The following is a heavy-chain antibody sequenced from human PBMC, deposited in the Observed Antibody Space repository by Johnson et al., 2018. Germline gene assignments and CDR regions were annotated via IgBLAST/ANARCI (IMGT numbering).Heavy chain of an antibody. Sequence: QVQLVQSGAEVKKPGASVKVSCKASGYTFTSYDINWVRQATGQGLEWMGWMNLNSGNTGYAQKFQGRVTMTRNTSISPAYMELSSLRSEDTAVYYCARGPRGYYDRSGYYSAEYFQHGGQGTLVTVSS. V-gene: IGHV1-8*01. D-gene: IGHD3-22*01. CDR3: ARGPRGYYDRSGYYSAEYFQH. CDR2: MNLNSGNT. J-gene: IGHJ1*01. CDR1: GYTFTSYD.